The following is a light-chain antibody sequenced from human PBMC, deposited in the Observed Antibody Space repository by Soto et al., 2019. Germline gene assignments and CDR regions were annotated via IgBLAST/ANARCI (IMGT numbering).Light chain of an antibody. Sequence: DIQMTQSPSTLSASVGDRVTITCRASQSLSSWLAWYQQKPGKAPKLLIYKASSLESGVPSRFSGSGSGTEFTLTISSLQPDDFATYYCQQYSSMYTFGQGTKLEIK. J-gene: IGKJ2*01. CDR1: QSLSSW. CDR2: KAS. V-gene: IGKV1-5*03. CDR3: QQYSSMYT.